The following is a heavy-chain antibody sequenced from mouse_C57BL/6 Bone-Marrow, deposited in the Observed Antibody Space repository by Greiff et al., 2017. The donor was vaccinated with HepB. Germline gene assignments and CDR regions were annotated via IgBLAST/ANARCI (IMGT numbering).Heavy chain of an antibody. CDR3: TTEVYGSSYRVYFDY. Sequence: EVQRVESGAELVRPGASVKLSCTASGFNIKDDYMHWVKQRPEQGLEWIGWIDPENGDTEYASKFQGKATITADTSSNTAYLQLSSLTSEDTAVYYCTTEVYGSSYRVYFDYWGQGTTLTVSS. J-gene: IGHJ2*01. V-gene: IGHV14-4*01. CDR1: GFNIKDDY. D-gene: IGHD1-1*01. CDR2: IDPENGDT.